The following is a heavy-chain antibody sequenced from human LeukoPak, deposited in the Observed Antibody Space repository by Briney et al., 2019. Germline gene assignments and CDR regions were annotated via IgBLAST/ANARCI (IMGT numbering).Heavy chain of an antibody. CDR2: INPNSGGT. CDR1: GYTFTGYH. D-gene: IGHD3-9*01. Sequence: GASVKVSCKASGYTFTGYHMHWVRQAPGQGLEWMGWINPNSGGTNYAQKFQGWATMTRDTSISTAYMELSRLRSDDTAVYYCARGLGPETGYPSMFDPWGQGTLVTVSS. CDR3: ARGLGPETGYPSMFDP. V-gene: IGHV1-2*04. J-gene: IGHJ5*02.